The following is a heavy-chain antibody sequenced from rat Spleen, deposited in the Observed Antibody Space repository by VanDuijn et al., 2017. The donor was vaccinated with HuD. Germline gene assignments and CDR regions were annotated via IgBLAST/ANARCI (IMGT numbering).Heavy chain of an antibody. CDR2: INTDGGST. J-gene: IGHJ2*01. Sequence: EVQLVETGGGLVQPGRSLKLSCVASGFTFSSYWMYWIRQAPGKGLEWVSSINTDGGSTFYPDSVKGRFTISRDNAENTVYLQMNSLRSEDTATYYCAKPGLSRGTPFDYWGQGVMVTVSS. D-gene: IGHD4-3*01. CDR1: GFTFSSYW. V-gene: IGHV5-58*01. CDR3: AKPGLSRGTPFDY.